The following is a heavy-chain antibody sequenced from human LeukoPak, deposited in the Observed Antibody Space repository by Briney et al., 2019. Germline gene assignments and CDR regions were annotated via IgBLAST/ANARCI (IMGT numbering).Heavy chain of an antibody. J-gene: IGHJ4*02. CDR3: ARGGYGDYGRFDY. CDR2: ISSSSSTI. CDR1: GFTFSTYS. D-gene: IGHD4-17*01. Sequence: GGSLRLSCAASGFTFSTYSMNWVRQAPRKGLEWVSYISSSSSTIYYAHSVKGRFTISRDNAKNSLYLQMNSLRAEDTAVYYCARGGYGDYGRFDYWGQGTLVTVSS. V-gene: IGHV3-48*01.